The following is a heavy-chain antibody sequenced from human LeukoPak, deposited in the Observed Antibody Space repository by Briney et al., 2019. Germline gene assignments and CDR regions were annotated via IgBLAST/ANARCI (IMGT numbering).Heavy chain of an antibody. D-gene: IGHD2-15*01. J-gene: IGHJ6*03. CDR1: GFTFSSC. V-gene: IGHV3-30*02. Sequence: PGGSLRLSCGAPGFTFSSCMHWVRQAPGKGLEWVAFIRNDGRNKYYPDSVKGRFTISRDNAKNSLFLQMNSLRAEDTAVYYCARVLRYCSGGNCYSGGLGYMDVWGKGTTVTISS. CDR2: IRNDGRNK. CDR3: ARVLRYCSGGNCYSGGLGYMDV.